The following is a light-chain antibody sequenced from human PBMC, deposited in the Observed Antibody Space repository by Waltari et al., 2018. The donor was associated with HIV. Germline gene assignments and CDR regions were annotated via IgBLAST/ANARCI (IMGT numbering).Light chain of an antibody. CDR1: QSLLHSNGYNY. CDR3: MQALQTPIFT. CDR2: LGS. V-gene: IGKV2-28*01. J-gene: IGKJ3*01. Sequence: DIVMTQSPLSLSVTPGEAVSISCRSNQSLLHSNGYNYLDWYLQRPGQSPQLLIYLGSSRASGVPDRFRGSGSGTDFTLKISRVQAEDVGAYYCMQALQTPIFTFGPGTKVDIK.